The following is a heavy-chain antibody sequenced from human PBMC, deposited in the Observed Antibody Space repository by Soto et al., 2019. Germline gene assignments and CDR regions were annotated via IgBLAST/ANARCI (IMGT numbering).Heavy chain of an antibody. CDR3: ARVLRGQQLDPYDAFXI. J-gene: IGHJ3*02. Sequence: SETLSLTCAVSGGSISSSNWWSWVRQPPGKGLEWIGEIYHSGITNYKPSLKSRVTISVDKSMNQFSLKLSSVTAADTAVYYCARVLRGQQLDPYDAFXIWSQGTMVTVSS. CDR2: IYHSGIT. V-gene: IGHV4-4*02. CDR1: GGSISSSNW. D-gene: IGHD6-13*01.